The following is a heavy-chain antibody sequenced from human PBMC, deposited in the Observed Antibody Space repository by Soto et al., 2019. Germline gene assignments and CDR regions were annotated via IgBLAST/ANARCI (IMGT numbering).Heavy chain of an antibody. CDR3: ARAGGYDSRVY. CDR2: IEESGRT. CDR1: GGSISSIDW. V-gene: IGHV4-4*02. Sequence: QVQVQESGPGLLKPSGTLSLTCVVSGGSISSIDWWSWVRQPPGKGLVWIGEIEESGRTNYNPSLLSRVSMSIDISRNQLSLHLTSVTAADTAVYYCARAGGYDSRVYWGKGTLVTVSS. D-gene: IGHD5-12*01. J-gene: IGHJ4*02.